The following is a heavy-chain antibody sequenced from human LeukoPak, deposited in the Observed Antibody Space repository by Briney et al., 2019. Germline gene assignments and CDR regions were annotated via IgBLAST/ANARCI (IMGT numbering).Heavy chain of an antibody. J-gene: IGHJ4*02. CDR2: INHRGST. CDR1: GVSFSGYY. V-gene: IGHV4-34*01. Sequence: SETLSLTCAVYGVSFSGYYWSWIRQPPGKGLEWIGEINHRGSTNYNPSLKSRVTISVDTSKNQFSLKLSSVTAADTAVYYCARVVVDYYDSSGYYYAVDYWGQGTLVTVSS. CDR3: ARVVVDYYDSSGYYYAVDY. D-gene: IGHD3-22*01.